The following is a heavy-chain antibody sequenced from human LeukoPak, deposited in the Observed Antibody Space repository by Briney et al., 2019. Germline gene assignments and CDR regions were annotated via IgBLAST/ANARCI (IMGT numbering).Heavy chain of an antibody. CDR3: ARDPLNLNDH. CDR1: AFTFDSHW. D-gene: IGHD3-16*02. J-gene: IGHJ4*02. V-gene: IGHV3-7*01. CDR2: IKQDGNEK. Sequence: GGSLRLSCAASAFTFDSHWMSWVRQPPGKGLEWVANIKQDGNEKYYVDSVKGRFTIPRDNAKNSLYLQMNSLRAEDTAVYYCARDPLNLNDHWGQGTLVSVSS.